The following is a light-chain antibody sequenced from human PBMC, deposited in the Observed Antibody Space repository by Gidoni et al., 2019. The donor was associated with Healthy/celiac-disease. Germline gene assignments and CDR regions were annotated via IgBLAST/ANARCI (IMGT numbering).Light chain of an antibody. V-gene: IGKV1-39*01. CDR3: QHSYSTLTWT. J-gene: IGKJ1*01. Sequence: DIQMTQSPSSLSASVGDRVTITCRASQSISSYLNWYQQKPGNAPKLLIYAASSLQSGVPSSFSGSGSGTAFTLTISSLQPEDFATYYCQHSYSTLTWTFGQGTKVEIK. CDR1: QSISSY. CDR2: AAS.